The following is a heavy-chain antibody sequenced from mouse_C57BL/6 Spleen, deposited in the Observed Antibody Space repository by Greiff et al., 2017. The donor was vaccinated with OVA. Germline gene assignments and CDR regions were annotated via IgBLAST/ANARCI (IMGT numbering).Heavy chain of an antibody. Sequence: QVQLQQSGAELVMPGASVKLSCKASGYTFTSYWMHWVKQRPGQGLEWIGEIDPSDSYTNYNQKFKGKSTLTVDKSSSTAYMQLSSLTSEDSAVYYCARGERLRRLDYWGQGTTLTVSS. CDR1: GYTFTSYW. CDR3: ARGERLRRLDY. D-gene: IGHD2-2*01. CDR2: IDPSDSYT. J-gene: IGHJ2*01. V-gene: IGHV1-69*01.